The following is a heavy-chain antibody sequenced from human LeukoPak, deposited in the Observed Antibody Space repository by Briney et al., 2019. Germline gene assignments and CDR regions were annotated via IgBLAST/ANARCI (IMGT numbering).Heavy chain of an antibody. CDR3: ARPPRRYCSSTSCSNYYYYMDV. D-gene: IGHD2-2*01. J-gene: IGHJ6*03. CDR2: IYTSGST. CDR1: GGSINSGSYY. Sequence: SETLSLTCTVSGGSINSGSYYWSWIRQPAGKGLEWIGRIYTSGSTKYNPSLKSRVTISVDTSKNQFSLKLSSVTAADTAVYYCARPPRRYCSSTSCSNYYYYMDVWGKGTTVTVSS. V-gene: IGHV4-61*02.